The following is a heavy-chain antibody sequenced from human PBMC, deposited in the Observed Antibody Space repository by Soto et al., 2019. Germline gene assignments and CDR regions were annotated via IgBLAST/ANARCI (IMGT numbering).Heavy chain of an antibody. V-gene: IGHV1-69*13. Sequence: SVNVSCKASGGTFSSYAISWVRQAPGQGLEWMGGRIPIVGTANYAQKFQGRVTITADESTSTAYMELSSLRSAGTAVYYCARIGWNYGGGYCYGRDVWGQGTTVTVSS. CDR2: RIPIVGTA. J-gene: IGHJ6*02. D-gene: IGHD1-7*01. CDR3: ARIGWNYGGGYCYGRDV. CDR1: GGTFSSYA.